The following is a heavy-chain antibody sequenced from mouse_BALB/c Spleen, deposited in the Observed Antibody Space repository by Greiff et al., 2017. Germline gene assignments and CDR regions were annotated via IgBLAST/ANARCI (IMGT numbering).Heavy chain of an antibody. CDR2: IWGDGST. D-gene: IGHD1-1*01. Sequence: QVQLKESGPGLVAPSQSLSITCTVSGFSLTGYGVNWVRQPPGKGLEWLGMIWGDGSTDYNSALKSRLSISKDNSKSQVILKMNSLQTDDTARYYCARAYYYGSSDVGYAMDYWGQGTSVTVSS. V-gene: IGHV2-6-7*01. CDR1: GFSLTGYG. J-gene: IGHJ4*01. CDR3: ARAYYYGSSDVGYAMDY.